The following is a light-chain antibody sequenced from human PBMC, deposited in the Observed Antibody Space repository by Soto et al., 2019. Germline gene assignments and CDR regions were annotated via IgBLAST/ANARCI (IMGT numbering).Light chain of an antibody. V-gene: IGKV3-20*01. CDR3: QQYDSSPKT. J-gene: IGKJ1*01. CDR1: QSVSSSY. CDR2: GAS. Sequence: EIVLYQSPGTLSLTPGERATLTCRASQSVSSSYLAWYQQKPGQAPRLLIYGASSRATGIPDRFSGSGSGTDFTLTISRLEPEDFAVYYCQQYDSSPKTFAQGTKV.